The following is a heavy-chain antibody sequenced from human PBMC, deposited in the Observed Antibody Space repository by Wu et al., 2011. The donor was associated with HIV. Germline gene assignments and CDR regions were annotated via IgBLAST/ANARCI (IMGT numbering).Heavy chain of an antibody. CDR2: IIPIFGTA. CDR3: ASSSGYGDTYYYYGMDV. V-gene: IGHV1-69*01. D-gene: IGHD6-19*01. J-gene: IGHJ6*02. CDR1: GYTFSDYY. Sequence: QVQLVQSGAEVKKPGASVKVSCKASGYTFSDYYMHWVRQAPGQGLEWMGGIIPIFGTANYAQKFQGRVTITTDESTSTAYMELSSLRSEDTAVYYCASSSGYGDTYYYYGMDVWGQGTTVTVSS.